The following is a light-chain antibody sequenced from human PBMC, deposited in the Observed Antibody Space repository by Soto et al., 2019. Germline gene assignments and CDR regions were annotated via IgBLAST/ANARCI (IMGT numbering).Light chain of an antibody. Sequence: ETVMTQSPATLSVSPGGRATLSCRASQSISDTLAWYQQKPGQAPRLLIHGASTRSTGIPGRFSGSGSGTEFTLTISSLQSEDFAVYYCQQYYNWPITFGQGTRLEIK. V-gene: IGKV3-15*01. CDR2: GAS. J-gene: IGKJ5*01. CDR1: QSISDT. CDR3: QQYYNWPIT.